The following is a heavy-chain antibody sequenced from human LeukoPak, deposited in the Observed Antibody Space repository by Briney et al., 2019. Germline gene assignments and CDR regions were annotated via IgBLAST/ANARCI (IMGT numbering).Heavy chain of an antibody. CDR3: ARDLIGGWHDY. J-gene: IGHJ4*02. D-gene: IGHD6-19*01. Sequence: SETLSLTCAVSGYSHSSGYYWGWIRPPPGKGLEWIGTIYLSGSTYYNPSLKSRVTISVDTSKNQFSLKLSSVTAADTAVYYCARDLIGGWHDYWGQGALVTVSS. CDR1: GYSHSSGYY. V-gene: IGHV4-38-2*02. CDR2: IYLSGST.